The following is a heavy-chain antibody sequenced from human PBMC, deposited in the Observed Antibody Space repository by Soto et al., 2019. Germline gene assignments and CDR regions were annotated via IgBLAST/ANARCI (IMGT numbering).Heavy chain of an antibody. CDR2: IYYSGST. Sequence: QLQLQESGPGLVKPSETLSLTCTVSGGSISSSSYYWGWIRQPPGKGLEWIGSIYYSGSTYYNPSLQSRVTISVDTSKNQFSLKLSSVTAADTAVYSCARHTPAISIADHWGQGTLVTVSS. V-gene: IGHV4-39*01. J-gene: IGHJ4*02. D-gene: IGHD2-15*01. CDR3: ARHTPAISIADH. CDR1: GGSISSSSYY.